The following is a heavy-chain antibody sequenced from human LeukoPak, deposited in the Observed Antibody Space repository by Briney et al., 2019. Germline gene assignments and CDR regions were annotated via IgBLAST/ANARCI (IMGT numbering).Heavy chain of an antibody. D-gene: IGHD2-2*01. CDR2: IWFDGSNE. CDR1: GFTFSSYG. V-gene: IGHV3-33*01. Sequence: GSSVRLSCGASGFTFSSYGMHEVRQPPGKGLEWLAVIWFDGSNEYYADYVKGRFTISRDNSKNMLYLQMSSLRAEDTAVYYCAGEDIVVVPAAKYDYYYGMDVWGHGTTVTVSS. CDR3: AGEDIVVVPAAKYDYYYGMDV. J-gene: IGHJ6*02.